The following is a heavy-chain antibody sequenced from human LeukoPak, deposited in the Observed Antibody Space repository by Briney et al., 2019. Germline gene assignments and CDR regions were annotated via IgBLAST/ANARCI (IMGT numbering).Heavy chain of an antibody. V-gene: IGHV3-9*01. CDR2: ISWNSGSI. D-gene: IGHD3-3*01. Sequence: PGGSLRLSCAASGFTFDDYAMHWVRQAPGKGLEWVSGISWNSGSIGYADSVKGRFTISRDNAKNSLYLQMNSLRAEDTAVYYCARDTIFDYWGQEPWSPSPQ. CDR3: ARDTIFDY. J-gene: IGHJ5*01. CDR1: GFTFDDYA.